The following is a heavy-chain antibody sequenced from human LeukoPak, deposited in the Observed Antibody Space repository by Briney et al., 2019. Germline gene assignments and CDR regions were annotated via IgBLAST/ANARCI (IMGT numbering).Heavy chain of an antibody. CDR3: ARGPSQRSTMIVVVIKGFDI. CDR2: INHSGST. D-gene: IGHD3-22*01. J-gene: IGHJ3*02. V-gene: IGHV4-34*01. CDR1: GGSLSGYY. Sequence: PSETLSLTCTVYGGSLSGYYWSWIRQPPRKGLEWIGEINHSGSTNYNPSLKSRVTISVDTSKNQFSLKLSSVTAADTAVYYCARGPSQRSTMIVVVIKGFDIWGQGTMVTVSS.